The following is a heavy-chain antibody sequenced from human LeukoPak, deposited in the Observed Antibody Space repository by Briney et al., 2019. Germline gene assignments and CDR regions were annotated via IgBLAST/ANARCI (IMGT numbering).Heavy chain of an antibody. Sequence: SGGFLRLSCAASGFTFSSYGMHWVRQAPGKGLEWVAVISYDGSNKYYADSVKGRFTISRDNTKNTLYLQMNSLRAEDTAMYYCARGRSVAAAGSLGYWGQGTLVTVSS. CDR2: ISYDGSNK. D-gene: IGHD6-13*01. CDR3: ARGRSVAAAGSLGY. J-gene: IGHJ4*02. CDR1: GFTFSSYG. V-gene: IGHV3-30*03.